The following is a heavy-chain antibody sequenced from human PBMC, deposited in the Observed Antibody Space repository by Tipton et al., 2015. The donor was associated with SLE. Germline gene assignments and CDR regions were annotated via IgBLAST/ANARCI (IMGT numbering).Heavy chain of an antibody. CDR2: INHSGST. CDR3: ARVGIAAPGYLDY. V-gene: IGHV4-34*01. Sequence: TLSLTCTVSGGSFSGYYWSWIRQPPGKGLEWIGEINHSGSTNYNPSLKSRVTISVDTSKNQFSLKLSSVTAADTAVYYCARVGIAAPGYLDYWGQGTLVTVSS. J-gene: IGHJ4*02. CDR1: GGSFSGYY. D-gene: IGHD6-13*01.